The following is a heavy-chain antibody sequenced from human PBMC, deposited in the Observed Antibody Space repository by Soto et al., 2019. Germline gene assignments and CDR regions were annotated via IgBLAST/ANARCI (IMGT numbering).Heavy chain of an antibody. J-gene: IGHJ4*02. CDR2: IYHSGST. Sequence: QVQLQESGPGLVKPSGTLSLTCAVSGGSISSSNWWSWVRQPPGKGLEWIGQIYHSGSTNYNPSPESRVTLSVDTPKNHFSLKLSSVTAADAAVYYCARCIAAAGPIDYWGQGTLVTVSS. V-gene: IGHV4-4*02. CDR3: ARCIAAAGPIDY. CDR1: GGSISSSNW. D-gene: IGHD6-13*01.